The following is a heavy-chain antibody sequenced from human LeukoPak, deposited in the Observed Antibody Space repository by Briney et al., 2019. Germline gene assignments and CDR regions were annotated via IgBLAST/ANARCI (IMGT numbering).Heavy chain of an antibody. D-gene: IGHD6-13*01. V-gene: IGHV1-18*01. CDR1: GYTFNSYG. CDR2: ISVYNGAT. J-gene: IGHJ3*01. Sequence: GASVKVSCKASGYTFNSYGITWVRQAPGQGLEWVGWISVYNGATKFAQKVQDRVTMTTDTSTNIAYMELRNLRSDDTAVYYCARVWYPPDAFDFWGQGTMVTVSS. CDR3: ARVWYPPDAFDF.